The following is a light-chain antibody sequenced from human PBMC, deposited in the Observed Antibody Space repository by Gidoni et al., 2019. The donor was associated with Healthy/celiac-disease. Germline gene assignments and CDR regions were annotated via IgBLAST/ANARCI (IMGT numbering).Light chain of an antibody. CDR3: QQYGSSPQT. J-gene: IGKJ1*01. CDR2: GAS. Sequence: ELVLTQSPCTLPLSPGERSTLSCRASQRVSSSYLAWYQQKPGQAPRLLIYGASSRATGIPDRFSGSGSGTDFTLTISRLEPEDFAVYYCQQYGSSPQTFGQGTKVEIK. V-gene: IGKV3-20*01. CDR1: QRVSSSY.